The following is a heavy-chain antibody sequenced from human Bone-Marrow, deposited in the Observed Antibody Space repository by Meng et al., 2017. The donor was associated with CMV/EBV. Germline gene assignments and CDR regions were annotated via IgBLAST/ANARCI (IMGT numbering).Heavy chain of an antibody. CDR3: AVVYDSSGYQGSGSSDY. CDR2: ISSSSSYI. D-gene: IGHD3-22*01. J-gene: IGHJ4*02. V-gene: IGHV3-21*01. Sequence: LKISCAASGFTFSSYSMNWVRQAPGKGLEWVSSISSSSSYIYYADSVKGRFTISRDNAKNSLYLQMNSLRAEDTAVYYCAVVYDSSGYQGSGSSDYWGQGTLVTVSS. CDR1: GFTFSSYS.